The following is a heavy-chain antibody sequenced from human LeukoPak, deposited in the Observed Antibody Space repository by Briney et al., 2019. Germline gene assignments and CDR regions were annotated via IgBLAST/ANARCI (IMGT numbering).Heavy chain of an antibody. CDR1: GASVSSGGYY. CDR2: IYYSGST. V-gene: IGHV4-61*08. D-gene: IGHD3-10*01. Sequence: SETLSLTCTVSGASVSSGGYYCSWLRQPPGKGLELMGYIYYSGSTNYNPSLKSRVTISVDTSKNQFSLKVSSVTAADTAVYYCARRGGSGRSFDYWGQGTLVTVSS. J-gene: IGHJ4*02. CDR3: ARRGGSGRSFDY.